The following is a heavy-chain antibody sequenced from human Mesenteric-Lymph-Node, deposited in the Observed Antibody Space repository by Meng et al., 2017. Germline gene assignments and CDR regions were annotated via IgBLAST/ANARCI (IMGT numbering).Heavy chain of an antibody. CDR1: GFTFSSYG. Sequence: GESLKISCAASGFTFSSYGMHWVRQAPGKGLEWVAVIWYDGSNKYYVDSVKGRFTISRDNSKNTLYLQMNSLRAEDTAVYYCARTLNWNYHYFDYWGQGTLVTVSS. V-gene: IGHV3-33*01. CDR2: IWYDGSNK. D-gene: IGHD1-7*01. J-gene: IGHJ4*02. CDR3: ARTLNWNYHYFDY.